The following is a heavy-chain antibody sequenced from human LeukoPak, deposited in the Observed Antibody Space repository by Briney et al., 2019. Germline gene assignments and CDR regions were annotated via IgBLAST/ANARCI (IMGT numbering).Heavy chain of an antibody. CDR1: GGSISSYY. J-gene: IGHJ4*02. V-gene: IGHV4-59*01. CDR3: AREVTSYYYGSGSYPEGDY. D-gene: IGHD3-10*01. Sequence: PSETLSLTCTVSGGSISSYYWSWIRQPPGKGLEWIGYIYYSGSINYNPSLKSRVTISVDTSKNQFSLKLSSVTAADTAVYYCAREVTSYYYGSGSYPEGDYWGQGTLVTVSS. CDR2: IYYSGSI.